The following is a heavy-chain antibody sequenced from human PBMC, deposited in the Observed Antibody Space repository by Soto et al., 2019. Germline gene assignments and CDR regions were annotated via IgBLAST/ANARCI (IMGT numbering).Heavy chain of an antibody. CDR3: AREGFWQAFDI. D-gene: IGHD3-3*01. CDR2: ISYDGSNK. J-gene: IGHJ3*02. V-gene: IGHV3-30-3*01. CDR1: GFTFSSYA. Sequence: GSLRLSCAASGFTFSSYAMHWVRQAPGKGLEWVAVISYDGSNKYYADSVKGRFTISRDNSKNTLYLQMNSLRAEDTAVYYCAREGFWQAFDIWGQGTMVNVS.